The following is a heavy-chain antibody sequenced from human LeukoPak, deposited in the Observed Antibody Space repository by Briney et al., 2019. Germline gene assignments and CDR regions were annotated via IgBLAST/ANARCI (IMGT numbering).Heavy chain of an antibody. V-gene: IGHV3-30*18. CDR3: AKDGRVAAAAYYFDY. J-gene: IGHJ4*02. D-gene: IGHD6-13*01. Sequence: GGSLRLSCAASGFTFSSHGMHWVRQAPGKGLEWVAVIANDGRDKKYADSVKGRFTISRDNSKNTLYLQMNSLRAEDTAVYYCAKDGRVAAAAYYFDYWGQGTLVTVSS. CDR2: IANDGRDK. CDR1: GFTFSSHG.